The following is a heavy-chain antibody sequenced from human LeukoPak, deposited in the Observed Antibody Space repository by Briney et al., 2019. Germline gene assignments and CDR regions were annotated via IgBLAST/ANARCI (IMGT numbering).Heavy chain of an antibody. CDR2: IIPILGIA. CDR1: GGTFSSYA. Sequence: ASVKVSCKASGGTFSSYAISWVRQAPGQGLEWMGRIIPILGIANYAQKFQGRVTITADKSTSTAYMELSSLRSEDTAVYYCARAISGYDFPIAPYWYFDPWGRGTLVTVSS. D-gene: IGHD5-12*01. J-gene: IGHJ2*01. CDR3: ARAISGYDFPIAPYWYFDP. V-gene: IGHV1-69*04.